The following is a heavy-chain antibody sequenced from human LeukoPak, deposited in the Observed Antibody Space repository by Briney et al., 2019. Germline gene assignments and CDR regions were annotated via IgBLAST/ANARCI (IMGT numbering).Heavy chain of an antibody. CDR3: ARQSLSTPAAGFDY. CDR2: ISYSGST. Sequence: SETLSLTCTVSGGSLSSYYWSWIRQPPGKGLEWIGNISYSGSTYYNPSLKSRVTISVDTSKNQFSLKLSSVTAADTAVYHCARQSLSTPAAGFDYWGQGTLVTVSS. D-gene: IGHD6-13*01. V-gene: IGHV4-59*04. J-gene: IGHJ4*02. CDR1: GGSLSSYY.